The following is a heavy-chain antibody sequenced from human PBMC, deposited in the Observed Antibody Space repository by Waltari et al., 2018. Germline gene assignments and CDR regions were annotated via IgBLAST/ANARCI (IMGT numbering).Heavy chain of an antibody. J-gene: IGHJ4*02. CDR2: INPNSGGT. CDR3: AREARRITMVRGGALGY. Sequence: QVQLVQSGAEVKKPGAAVSVSCRASGAPFTGSYMPGVRQAPGQGLEWRGRINPNSGGTNYAQKFQGRVTMTRDTSISTAYMELSRLRSDDTVVYYCAREARRITMVRGGALGYWGQGTLVTVSS. CDR1: GAPFTGSY. D-gene: IGHD3-10*01. V-gene: IGHV1-2*05.